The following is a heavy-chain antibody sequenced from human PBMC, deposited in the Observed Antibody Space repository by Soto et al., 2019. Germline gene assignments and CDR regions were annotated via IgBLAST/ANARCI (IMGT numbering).Heavy chain of an antibody. Sequence: SEPLSLTCNVSGVSISSTSYNWSWIRQSPDKGLEWIGEINDSGSTYYNPSFKSRLTISVDTSKSQISLTLTSVTAADSAVYYCQGGDFWGQGTRVTVSS. CDR3: QGGDF. CDR2: INDSGST. V-gene: IGHV4-39*07. D-gene: IGHD3-16*01. J-gene: IGHJ4*02. CDR1: GVSISSTSYN.